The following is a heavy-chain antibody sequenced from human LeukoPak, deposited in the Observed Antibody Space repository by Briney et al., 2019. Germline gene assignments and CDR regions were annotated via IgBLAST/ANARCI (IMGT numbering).Heavy chain of an antibody. D-gene: IGHD4-23*01. CDR2: ISANGGST. CDR1: GLRFSTYA. CDR3: AKGDGSNSQPDY. J-gene: IGHJ4*02. Sequence: GGSLRLPCSVSGLRFSTYAMHWVRQAPGRGLEYVSAISANGGSTYYADSVKGRFTISRDNSKNTLFLQMSSLRVEDTAVYFCAKGDGSNSQPDYWGQGTLVSVSS. V-gene: IGHV3-64D*06.